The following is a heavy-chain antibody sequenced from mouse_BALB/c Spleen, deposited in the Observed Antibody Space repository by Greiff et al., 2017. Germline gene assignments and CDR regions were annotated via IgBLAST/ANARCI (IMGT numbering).Heavy chain of an antibody. Sequence: EVKVVESGGGLVQPGGSLRLSCATSGFTFTDYYMSWVRQPPGKALEWLGFIRNKANGYTTEYSASVKGRFTISRDNSQSILYLQMNTLRAEDSATYYCVKAGRGYYGKIYAMDYWGQGTSVTVSS. CDR3: VKAGRGYYGKIYAMDY. CDR1: GFTFTDYY. V-gene: IGHV7-3*02. J-gene: IGHJ4*01. CDR2: IRNKANGYTT. D-gene: IGHD2-1*01.